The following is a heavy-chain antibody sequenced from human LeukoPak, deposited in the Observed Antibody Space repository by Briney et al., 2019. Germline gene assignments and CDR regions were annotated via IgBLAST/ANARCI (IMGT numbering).Heavy chain of an antibody. J-gene: IGHJ4*02. CDR3: ARDKEGD. CDR2: ISYDGNNK. V-gene: IGHV3-30-3*01. Sequence: QSGGSLRLSCAASGFTFSSYAMHWVRQVLGKGLEWVAIISYDGNNKYYADSVKGQFTISRDNSKNTLYLQMNSLRAEDTAVYYCARDKEGDWGQGTLVTVSS. CDR1: GFTFSSYA.